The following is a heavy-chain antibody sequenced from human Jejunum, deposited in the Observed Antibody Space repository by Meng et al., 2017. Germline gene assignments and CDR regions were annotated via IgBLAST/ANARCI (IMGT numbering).Heavy chain of an antibody. CDR1: GFDFHDHA. V-gene: IGHV3-9*01. Sequence: GGSLRLSCVGSGFDFHDHAMHWVRQAPGKGLEWVSGINFNSGTIGYADSVKGRFTISRDNAGSSLYLQMNSLKVEDTALYYCAKPSTGGMFLNGLDVWGQGTMVTVSS. CDR2: INFNSGTI. D-gene: IGHD4-23*01. J-gene: IGHJ6*02. CDR3: AKPSTGGMFLNGLDV.